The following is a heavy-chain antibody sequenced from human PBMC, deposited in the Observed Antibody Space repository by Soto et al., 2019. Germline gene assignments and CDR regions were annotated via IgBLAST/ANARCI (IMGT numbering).Heavy chain of an antibody. CDR1: GFTFSDYY. CDR2: IRNKANSYTT. J-gene: IGHJ4*02. V-gene: IGHV3-72*01. CDR3: TRGPADY. Sequence: EVQLVESGGGLVLPGGSLRLSCAASGFTFSDYYMDWVRQAAGKGLEWVGRIRNKANSYTTEYAASVKGRFTISIDDSNNLLYLQMKSLKTDDTAVYYCTRGPADYWGRGTLVTVSS.